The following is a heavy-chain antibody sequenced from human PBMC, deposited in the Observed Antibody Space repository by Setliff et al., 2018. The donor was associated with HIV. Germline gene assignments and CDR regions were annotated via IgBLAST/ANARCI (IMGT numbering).Heavy chain of an antibody. CDR2: IYYSGST. J-gene: IGHJ4*02. Sequence: PSETLSLTCTVSGDSVSSRSYYWSWIRQPPGKGLEWIGYIYYSGSTSYNPSLKSRVTISVDTSKNHFSLKLRSVTAADAAVYYCARLITMIVEDWGQGTLVTVSS. V-gene: IGHV4-61*03. CDR3: ARLITMIVED. D-gene: IGHD3-22*01. CDR1: GDSVSSRSYY.